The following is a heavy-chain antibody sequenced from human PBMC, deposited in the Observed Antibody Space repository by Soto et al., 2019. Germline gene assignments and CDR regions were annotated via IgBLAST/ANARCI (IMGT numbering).Heavy chain of an antibody. Sequence: GESLKISCQGSGYTFTNYWIGWVRQMPGKGLEWMGVIYPGDSDTKYSPSFQGRVTFSADKSINTAYLQWTSLKASDTAMYFCGRLTGLPHYYSTDVWGQGTTVTVS. J-gene: IGHJ6*02. V-gene: IGHV5-51*01. CDR2: IYPGDSDT. CDR3: GRLTGLPHYYSTDV. D-gene: IGHD3-9*01. CDR1: GYTFTNYW.